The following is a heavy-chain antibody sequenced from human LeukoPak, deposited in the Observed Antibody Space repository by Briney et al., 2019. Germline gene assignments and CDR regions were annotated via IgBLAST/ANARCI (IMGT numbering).Heavy chain of an antibody. CDR1: GGSISSYY. CDR3: ARRAYYYGSGTYGHFDY. V-gene: IGHV4-59*01. CDR2: VYYSGST. D-gene: IGHD3-10*01. Sequence: SETLSLTCTVSGGSISSYYCSWIRQPPGKGLEWIGYVYYSGSTNYNPSLKSRVTISVDTSKNQFSLKLSSVTAADTAVYYCARRAYYYGSGTYGHFDYWGQGTLVTVSS. J-gene: IGHJ4*02.